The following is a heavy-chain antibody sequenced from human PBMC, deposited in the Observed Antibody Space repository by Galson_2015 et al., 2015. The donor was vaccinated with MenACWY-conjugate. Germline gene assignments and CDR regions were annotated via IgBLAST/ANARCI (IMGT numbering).Heavy chain of an antibody. J-gene: IGHJ5*01. V-gene: IGHV3-7*03. CDR3: ARDSSSSDFDY. Sequence: SLRLSCAVSGFTFSSYWMTWVRQAPGRGLGWVANINQDGSEKKYVDSVKGRFTISRDNAHNSLYLQLNSLRAEDTAVYYCARDSSSSDFDYWGQGTLVIVSS. CDR1: GFTFSSYW. CDR2: INQDGSEK. D-gene: IGHD6-6*01.